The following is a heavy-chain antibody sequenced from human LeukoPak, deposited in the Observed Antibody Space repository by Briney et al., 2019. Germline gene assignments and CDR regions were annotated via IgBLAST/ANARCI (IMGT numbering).Heavy chain of an antibody. J-gene: IGHJ4*02. V-gene: IGHV3-21*01. CDR2: ISSSSSYI. Sequence: PGGSLRLSCAASGFTFSSYSMNWVRQAPGKGLEWVSSISSSSSYIYYADSVKGRFTISRDNAKNSLYLQMNSLRAEDTAVYYCARVGHGDYNNPFDYWGQGTLVTVSS. D-gene: IGHD4-17*01. CDR3: ARVGHGDYNNPFDY. CDR1: GFTFSSYS.